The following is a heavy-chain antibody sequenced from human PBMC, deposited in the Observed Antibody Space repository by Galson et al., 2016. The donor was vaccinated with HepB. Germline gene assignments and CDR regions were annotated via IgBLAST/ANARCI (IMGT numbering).Heavy chain of an antibody. J-gene: IGHJ5*02. D-gene: IGHD3-3*01. CDR1: GFSFSRYW. CDR2: IKADGNEN. V-gene: IGHV3-7*03. Sequence: SLRLSCAASGFSFSRYWVAWVRQAPGKGLEWVGNIKADGNENDYVGSVKGRFTMSRDNAQKSLFLQMTNLRAEDTAVYYCARENFWKLDQWGQGTLVTVSS. CDR3: ARENFWKLDQ.